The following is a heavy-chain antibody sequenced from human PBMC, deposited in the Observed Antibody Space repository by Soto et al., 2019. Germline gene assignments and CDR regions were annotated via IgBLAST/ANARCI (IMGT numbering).Heavy chain of an antibody. V-gene: IGHV3-23*01. CDR3: AHPRGYGVFDAVDI. D-gene: IGHD4-17*01. J-gene: IGHJ3*02. CDR1: GFIFSTYA. CDR2: ISNSGGST. Sequence: PGGSLRLSCAASGFIFSTYAMNWVRQAPGKGLEWAAAISNSGGSTFYSESVRGRFTISRDNSINTLSLQMSSLRTEDTAVYYCAHPRGYGVFDAVDIWGQGTMVTVSS.